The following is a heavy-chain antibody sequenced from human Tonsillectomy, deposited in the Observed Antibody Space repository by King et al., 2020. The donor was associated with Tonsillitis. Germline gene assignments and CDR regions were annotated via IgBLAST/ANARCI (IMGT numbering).Heavy chain of an antibody. CDR3: AKDRGGGDYGVHWFDS. CDR1: GFTFSDYA. CDR2: ISGRGGSK. J-gene: IGHJ5*01. D-gene: IGHD4-17*01. Sequence: VQLVESGGGLVQPGKSLTLSCAASGFTFSDYAMTWVRQAPGKGLEWVAAISGRGGSKYYADSVKGRFSISREYSKNTLYLQMRSLRVDDTAVYYCAKDRGGGDYGVHWFDSWGQGTLVTVSS. V-gene: IGHV3-23*04.